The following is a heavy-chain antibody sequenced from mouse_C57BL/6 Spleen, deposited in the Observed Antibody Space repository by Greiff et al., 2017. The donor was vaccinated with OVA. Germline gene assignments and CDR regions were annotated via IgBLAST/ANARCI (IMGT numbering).Heavy chain of an antibody. D-gene: IGHD2-12*01. J-gene: IGHJ3*01. Sequence: EVKLVESGGGLVKPGGSLKLSCAASGFTFSSYAMSWVRQTPEKRLEWVATISDGGSYTYYPDNVKGRFTISRDNAKNNLYLQMSHLKSEDTAMYYCARGGDYSNDGAYWGQGTLVTVSA. CDR1: GFTFSSYA. CDR2: ISDGGSYT. CDR3: ARGGDYSNDGAY. V-gene: IGHV5-4*03.